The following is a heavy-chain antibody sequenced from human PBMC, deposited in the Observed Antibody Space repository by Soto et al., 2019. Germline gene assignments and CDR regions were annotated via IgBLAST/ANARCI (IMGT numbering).Heavy chain of an antibody. D-gene: IGHD2-8*01. CDR3: ARDRRAYGYANAYCNYYGMDV. V-gene: IGHV1-18*01. Sequence: QVQLVQSGAEVKKPGASVKVSCKASGYTFTSYGISWVRQAPGQGLEWMGWISAYNGNTNYAQKLQGRVTMITDTSTSTDYMELRSLRADDTSVYYCARDRRAYGYANAYCNYYGMDVWGQGTTVTVSS. CDR1: GYTFTSYG. J-gene: IGHJ6*02. CDR2: ISAYNGNT.